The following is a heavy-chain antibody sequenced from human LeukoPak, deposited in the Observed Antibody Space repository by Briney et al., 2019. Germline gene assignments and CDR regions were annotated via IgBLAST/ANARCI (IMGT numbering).Heavy chain of an antibody. CDR2: MKPKSGNI. D-gene: IGHD3-9*01. CDR1: GYTFTSYK. Sequence: ASVKDSSKTSGYTFTSYKIKCVRQAPGQGLEWMGWMKPKSGNIGYAQKFQSRVTMARNTSISTAYMELSSLRSEDTAVYYCAIWREGGYYDILTGTNSVDYWGQGTLVTVSS. CDR3: AIWREGGYYDILTGTNSVDY. J-gene: IGHJ4*02. V-gene: IGHV1-8*01.